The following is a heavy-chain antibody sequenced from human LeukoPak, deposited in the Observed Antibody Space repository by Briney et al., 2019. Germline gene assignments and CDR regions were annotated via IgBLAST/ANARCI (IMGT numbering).Heavy chain of an antibody. CDR3: ATLGLLEGATYFDY. Sequence: ASVKVSCKVSGYTLTELSMHWVRQAPGKGLEWMGGFDPEDGETIYAQKFQGRVTMTEDTSTDTAYMELSSLRSEDTAVYYCATLGLLEGATYFDYWGQGTLVTVSS. J-gene: IGHJ4*02. CDR1: GYTLTELS. D-gene: IGHD1-26*01. CDR2: FDPEDGET. V-gene: IGHV1-24*01.